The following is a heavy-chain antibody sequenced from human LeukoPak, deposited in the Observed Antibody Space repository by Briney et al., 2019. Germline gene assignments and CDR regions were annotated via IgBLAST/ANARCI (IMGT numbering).Heavy chain of an antibody. D-gene: IGHD2-15*01. V-gene: IGHV3-7*01. CDR1: GFTFSSYW. J-gene: IGHJ4*02. Sequence: GGSLRLSCAASGFTFSSYWMSWVRQAPGKGLEWVANIKQGGSEKYYVDSVKGRFTISRDNAKNSLYLQMNSLRAEGTAVYYCAREEGYCSGGSCYSLYYFDYWGQGTLVTVSS. CDR3: AREEGYCSGGSCYSLYYFDY. CDR2: IKQGGSEK.